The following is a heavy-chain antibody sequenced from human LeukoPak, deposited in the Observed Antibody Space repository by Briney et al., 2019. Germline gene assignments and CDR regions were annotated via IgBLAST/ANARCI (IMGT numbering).Heavy chain of an antibody. CDR2: ISSSSTI. CDR1: GFTFSSYS. CDR3: ARGPAMVFYYYYMDV. J-gene: IGHJ6*03. D-gene: IGHD5-18*01. Sequence: GGSLRLSCAASGFTFSSYSMNWVRQAPGKGLEWVSYISSSSTIYYADSVKGRFTIPRDNAKNSLYLQMNSLRAEDTAVYYCARGPAMVFYYYYMDVWGKGTTVTVSS. V-gene: IGHV3-48*04.